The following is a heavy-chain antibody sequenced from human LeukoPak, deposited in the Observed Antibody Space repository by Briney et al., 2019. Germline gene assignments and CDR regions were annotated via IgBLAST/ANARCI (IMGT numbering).Heavy chain of an antibody. J-gene: IGHJ4*02. CDR2: INPNSGGT. V-gene: IGHV1-2*06. CDR1: GYTFTGYY. Sequence: GASVKVSCKASGYTFTGYYMHWVRQAPGQGLEWMGRINPNSGGTNYAQKFQGRVTMTRDTSIGTAYMELSRLRSDDTAVYYCARDRIMITFGGVIVFGYWGQGTLVTVSS. CDR3: ARDRIMITFGGVIVFGY. D-gene: IGHD3-16*02.